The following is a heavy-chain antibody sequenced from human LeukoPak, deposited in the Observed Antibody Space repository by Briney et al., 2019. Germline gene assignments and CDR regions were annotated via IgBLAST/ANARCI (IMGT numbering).Heavy chain of an antibody. CDR2: IYSGGTT. J-gene: IGHJ3*02. Sequence: PGGSLRLSCAASGFTFSSYAMSWVRQAPGKGLEWVSVIYSGGTTYYADSVKGRFTISRDTSKNTLYLQMNSLRAEDTAVYYCTRDQRKYCSRTTCFVFDIWGQGTVVSVSS. CDR1: GFTFSSYA. D-gene: IGHD2-2*01. V-gene: IGHV3-23*03. CDR3: TRDQRKYCSRTTCFVFDI.